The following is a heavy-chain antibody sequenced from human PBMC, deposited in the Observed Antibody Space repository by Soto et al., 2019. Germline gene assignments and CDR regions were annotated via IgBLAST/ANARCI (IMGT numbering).Heavy chain of an antibody. V-gene: IGHV1-69*01. D-gene: IGHD3-10*01. J-gene: IGHJ6*02. CDR3: ARVLYYGSGSYSPYGMDV. CDR2: VSPPFRTS. CDR1: GVSFNNNG. Sequence: QVQLVQSGAEGKKPGSSVKVSCKTSGVSFNNNGIGWVRQSPGHGLEWMGGVSPPFRTSNYARKFQGRISITADASTGTVNMELSSLTSEDTAQYYCARVLYYGSGSYSPYGMDVGGQGTTVTVSS.